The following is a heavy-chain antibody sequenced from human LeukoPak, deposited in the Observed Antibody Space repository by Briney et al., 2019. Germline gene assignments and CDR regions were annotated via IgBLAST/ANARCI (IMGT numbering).Heavy chain of an antibody. CDR2: IYYSGST. J-gene: IGHJ4*02. CDR3: ARIGYYDTSGHYKPPVYVDN. CDR1: GGSISSYY. V-gene: IGHV4-59*01. Sequence: SETLSLTCTVSGGSISSYYGSWIRQPPGKGLEWIGCIYYSGSTNYNPSLKSRVTISVDTSKNQFSLKLSSVTAAGTAVYYCARIGYYDTSGHYKPPVYVDNCGQGTLVTVSS. D-gene: IGHD3-22*01.